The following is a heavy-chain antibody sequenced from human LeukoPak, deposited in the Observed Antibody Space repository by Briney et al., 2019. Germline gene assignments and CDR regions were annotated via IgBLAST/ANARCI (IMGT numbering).Heavy chain of an antibody. V-gene: IGHV4-34*01. CDR1: GGSFSGYY. J-gene: IGHJ4*02. CDR3: ARRVVRGVITRLFDY. Sequence: PSETLSLTCAVYGGSFSGYYWSWIRQPPGKGLEWIGEINHSGSTNYNPSLKSRVTISVDTSKNQFSLKLSSVTAADTAVYYCARRVVRGVITRLFDYWGQGTLVTVSS. CDR2: INHSGST. D-gene: IGHD3-10*01.